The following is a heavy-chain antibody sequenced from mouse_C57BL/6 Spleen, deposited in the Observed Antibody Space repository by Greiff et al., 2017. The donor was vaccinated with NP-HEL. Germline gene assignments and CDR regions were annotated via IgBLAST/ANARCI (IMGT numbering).Heavy chain of an antibody. CDR2: IDPSDSYT. V-gene: IGHV1-50*01. D-gene: IGHD4-1*01. CDR3: ARWEHFDY. Sequence: VQLQQPGAELVKPGASVKLSCKASGYTFTSYWMQWVKQRPGQGLEWIGEIDPSDSYTNYNQKFKGKATLTVDTSSSTAYMQLSSLTSEDSAVYYCARWEHFDYWGQGTTLTVSS. J-gene: IGHJ2*01. CDR1: GYTFTSYW.